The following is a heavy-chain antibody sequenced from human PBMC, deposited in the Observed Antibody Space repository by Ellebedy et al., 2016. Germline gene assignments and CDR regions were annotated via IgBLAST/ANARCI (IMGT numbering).Heavy chain of an antibody. Sequence: SETLSLXXAVYGGSFSGYYWGWIRQPPGKGLEWIGSIYYSGSTYYNPSLKSRVTISVDTSKNQFSLKLSSVTAADTAVYYCARHWKVRGVILEIYYGMDVWGQGTTVTVSS. CDR3: ARHWKVRGVILEIYYGMDV. CDR2: IYYSGST. J-gene: IGHJ6*02. V-gene: IGHV4-39*01. D-gene: IGHD3-10*01. CDR1: GGSFSGYY.